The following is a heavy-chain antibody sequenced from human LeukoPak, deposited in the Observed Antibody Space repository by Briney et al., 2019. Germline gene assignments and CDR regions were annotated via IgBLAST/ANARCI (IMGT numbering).Heavy chain of an antibody. CDR3: EIYTGYDSF. CDR2: MSPDSGYT. CDR1: GYTFTIYD. J-gene: IGHJ4*02. D-gene: IGHD5-12*01. Sequence: ASVKVSCKASGYTFTIYDINWVRQATGQGVEWMGWMSPDSGYTGYAQTFQGRVTFNRKTSVSTAFMELSSLRSEDTAVYYCEIYTGYDSFWGQGTLVTVSS. V-gene: IGHV1-8*01.